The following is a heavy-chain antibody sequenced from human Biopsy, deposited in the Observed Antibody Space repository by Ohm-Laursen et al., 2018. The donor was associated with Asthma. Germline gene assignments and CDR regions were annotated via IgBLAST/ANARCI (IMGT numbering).Heavy chain of an antibody. CDR3: ARDFGGWYHFDN. J-gene: IGHJ4*02. CDR2: IYYTGTT. V-gene: IGHV4-59*01. Sequence: TLSLTCIVSGGSISGFYWSWIRQPPGKGLEWIGYIYYTGTTNYNPSLKSRVSISVDTSKNQFSLKLTSVTAADTAVYYCARDFGGWYHFDNWGQGSLVTVSS. D-gene: IGHD6-19*01. CDR1: GGSISGFY.